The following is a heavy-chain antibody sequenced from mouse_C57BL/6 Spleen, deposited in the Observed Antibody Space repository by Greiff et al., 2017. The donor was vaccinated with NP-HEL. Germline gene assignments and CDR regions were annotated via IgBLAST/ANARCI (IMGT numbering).Heavy chain of an antibody. Sequence: EVQLQQSGPELVKPGASVKISCKASGYTFTDYYMNWVKQSHGKSLEWIGDINPNNGGTSYNQKFKGKATLTVDKSSSTAYMELRSLTSEDSAVYYCARWGTTVVGAYWGQGTLVTVSA. CDR3: ARWGTTVVGAY. CDR1: GYTFTDYY. V-gene: IGHV1-26*01. D-gene: IGHD1-1*01. CDR2: INPNNGGT. J-gene: IGHJ3*01.